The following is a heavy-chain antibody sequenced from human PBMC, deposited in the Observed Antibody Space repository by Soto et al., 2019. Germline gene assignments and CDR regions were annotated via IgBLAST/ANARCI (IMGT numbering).Heavy chain of an antibody. V-gene: IGHV3-23*01. CDR3: AKIYCTNGVCWYYYYDMDV. Sequence: GGSLRLSCAASGFTFSSYAMSWVRQAPGKGLEWVSAISGSGGSTYYADSVKGRFTISRDNSKNTLYLQMNSLRAEDTAVYYCAKIYCTNGVCWYYYYDMDVWGKGTTVTVSS. D-gene: IGHD2-8*01. J-gene: IGHJ6*03. CDR2: ISGSGGST. CDR1: GFTFSSYA.